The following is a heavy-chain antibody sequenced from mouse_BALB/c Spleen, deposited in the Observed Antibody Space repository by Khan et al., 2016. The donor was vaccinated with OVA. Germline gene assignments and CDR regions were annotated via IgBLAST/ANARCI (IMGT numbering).Heavy chain of an antibody. D-gene: IGHD2-10*01. CDR3: ARQPYYHYNVMDY. J-gene: IGHJ4*01. Sequence: QVQLQQSGPGLVAPSQSLSITCTISGFSLTNHGVHWVRQPPGKGLEWLVLMWSDGSTTYNSALKSRLTISKDNSKSQVFLKMNSLQTNDTAMYFCARQPYYHYNVMDYWGQGTSVTVSS. V-gene: IGHV2-6-1*01. CDR1: GFSLTNHG. CDR2: MWSDGST.